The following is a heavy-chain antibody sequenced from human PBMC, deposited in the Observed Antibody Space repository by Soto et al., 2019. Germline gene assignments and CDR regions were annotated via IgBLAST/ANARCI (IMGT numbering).Heavy chain of an antibody. D-gene: IGHD5-12*01. V-gene: IGHV1-69*12. CDR2: IIPIFRTP. CDR3: ARDKDRLQLGGNYYYILDV. CDR1: GGTFSTSA. Sequence: QVQLEQSGAEVKTPGSSVKVACKASGGTFSTSAISWVRQAPGQGLEWMGGIIPIFRTPDYAQKFQGRVTVSADESTSTVYLEVSGLRSDDTAVYYCARDKDRLQLGGNYYYILDVWGQGTTVTVSS. J-gene: IGHJ6*02.